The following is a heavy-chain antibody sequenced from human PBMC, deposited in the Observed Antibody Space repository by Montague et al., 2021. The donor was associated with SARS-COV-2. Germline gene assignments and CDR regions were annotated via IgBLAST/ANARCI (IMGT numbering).Heavy chain of an antibody. Sequence: SETLSLTCTVSGGSISSSSYYWGWIRQPPGKGPEWIGSIYYSGTTYYXXXLRSRVTTSIDTSKNQFSLRLTSVTAAYTAVFYCAREDGGDWYFDLWGRGTLVTVSS. CDR2: IYYSGTT. D-gene: IGHD2-15*01. CDR1: GGSISSSSYY. CDR3: AREDGGDWYFDL. J-gene: IGHJ2*01. V-gene: IGHV4-39*02.